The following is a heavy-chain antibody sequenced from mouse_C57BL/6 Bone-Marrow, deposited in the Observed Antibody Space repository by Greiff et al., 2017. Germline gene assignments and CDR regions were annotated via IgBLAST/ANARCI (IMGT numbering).Heavy chain of an antibody. CDR1: GFTFSDYG. D-gene: IGHD1-2*01. J-gene: IGHJ4*01. CDR2: ISNLAYSI. CDR3: ARGLLRPYAMDY. Sequence: DVKLVESGGGLVQPGGSLKLSCAASGFTFSDYGMAWVRQAPRKGPEWVAFISNLAYSIYYADTVTGRFTISRENAKNTLYLEMSSLRSEDTAMYYCARGLLRPYAMDYWGQGTSVTVSS. V-gene: IGHV5-15*04.